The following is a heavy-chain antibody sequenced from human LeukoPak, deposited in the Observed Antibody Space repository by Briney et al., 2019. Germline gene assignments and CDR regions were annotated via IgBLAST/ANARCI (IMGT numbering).Heavy chain of an antibody. D-gene: IGHD3-3*01. Sequence: SETLSLTCTVSGGSISSGSYYWSWIRQPAGKGPEWIGRIYTSGSTNYNPSLKSRVTISVDTSKNQFSLKLSSVTAADTAVYYCAREVRDFWSGYNHYYYMDVWGKGTTVTVSS. CDR3: AREVRDFWSGYNHYYYMDV. CDR2: IYTSGST. J-gene: IGHJ6*03. CDR1: GGSISSGSYY. V-gene: IGHV4-61*02.